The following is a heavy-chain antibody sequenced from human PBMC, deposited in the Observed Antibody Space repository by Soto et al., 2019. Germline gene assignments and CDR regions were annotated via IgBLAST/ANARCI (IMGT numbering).Heavy chain of an antibody. Sequence: GGSLRLSCVASGFTFSNDWMSWVRQAPGKGLEWVATIKQDGSEKYYVDSVKGRFTVSRDNTKNSLYLQMSSLRDEDTAVYYCARGDYFDRRFDFWGQGPLVPVSS. CDR2: IKQDGSEK. CDR1: GFTFSNDW. V-gene: IGHV3-7*03. CDR3: ARGDYFDRRFDF. J-gene: IGHJ4*02. D-gene: IGHD3-9*01.